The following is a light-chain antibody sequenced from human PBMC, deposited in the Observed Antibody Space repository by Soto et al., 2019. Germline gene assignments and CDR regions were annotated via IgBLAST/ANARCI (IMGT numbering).Light chain of an antibody. V-gene: IGKV3-11*01. CDR1: QRVSSY. CDR3: KQRSNWPLT. Sequence: EIVLTQSPATLSLSPGERATLSCRASQRVSSYLAWYQQKPGQAPRLLIYGASNRATGIPARFSGSGSGTDFTLTISSLEPEDFAVYYCKQRSNWPLTFGGGTKVEIK. CDR2: GAS. J-gene: IGKJ4*01.